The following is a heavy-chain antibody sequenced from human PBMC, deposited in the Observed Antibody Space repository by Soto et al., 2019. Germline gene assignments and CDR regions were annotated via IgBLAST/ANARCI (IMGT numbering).Heavy chain of an antibody. CDR3: AREVQGGVIDY. CDR2: IYYSGST. D-gene: IGHD3-3*01. J-gene: IGHJ4*02. V-gene: IGHV4-31*03. Sequence: SETLSLTCTVSGGSISSGGYYWSWIRQHPGKGLEWIGYIYYSGSTYYNPSLKSRVTISVDTSKNQFSLKLSSVTAADTAVYYCAREVQGGVIDYWGQGTLVTVSS. CDR1: GGSISSGGYY.